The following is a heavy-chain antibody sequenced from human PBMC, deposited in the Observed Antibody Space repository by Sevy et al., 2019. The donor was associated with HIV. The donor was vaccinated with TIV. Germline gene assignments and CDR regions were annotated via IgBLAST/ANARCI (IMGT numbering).Heavy chain of an antibody. CDR3: AKAQKARGGNAWVDY. V-gene: IGHV3-23*01. Sequence: GGSLRLSCAASGFTFSSYAMSWVRQAPGKGLEWVSAISGSGGSTYYADSVKGRFTISRDNSKNTLYLQMNSLRAEDTAVYYCAKAQKARGGNAWVDYWGQGTLVTVSS. CDR2: ISGSGGST. J-gene: IGHJ4*02. CDR1: GFTFSSYA. D-gene: IGHD2-15*01.